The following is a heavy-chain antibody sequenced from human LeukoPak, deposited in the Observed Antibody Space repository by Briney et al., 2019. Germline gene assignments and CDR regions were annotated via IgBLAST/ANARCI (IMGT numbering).Heavy chain of an antibody. V-gene: IGHV3-23*01. CDR2: ISGSGSST. J-gene: IGHJ4*02. CDR1: GFTFSSYA. CDR3: AKSCNSGNCYYNY. Sequence: GRSLRLSCAASGFTFSSYAMHWVRQAPGKGLEWVSGISGSGSSTYYADSVKGRFTISRDNSENTLSLQMNSLRADDTAIYYCAKSCNSGNCYYNYWGQGTLVTVSS. D-gene: IGHD2/OR15-2a*01.